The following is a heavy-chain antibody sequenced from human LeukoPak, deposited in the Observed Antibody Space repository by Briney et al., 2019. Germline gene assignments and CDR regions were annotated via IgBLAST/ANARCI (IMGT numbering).Heavy chain of an antibody. V-gene: IGHV4-59*01. CDR2: IYYSGST. D-gene: IGHD6-13*01. Sequence: PSETLSLTCTLSGGSISSYYWSWIRQPPGKGLEWIGYIYYSGSTNYNPSLKSRVTISVDTSKNQFSLKLSSVTAADTAVYYCARLELAAAGTLDYWGQGTLVTVPS. J-gene: IGHJ4*02. CDR1: GGSISSYY. CDR3: ARLELAAAGTLDY.